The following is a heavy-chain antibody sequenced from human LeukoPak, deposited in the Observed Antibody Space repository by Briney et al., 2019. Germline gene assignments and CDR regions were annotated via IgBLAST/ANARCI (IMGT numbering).Heavy chain of an antibody. J-gene: IGHJ4*02. CDR1: GGTFSSYA. Sequence: ASVKVSCKASGGTFSSYAISWVRQAPGQGLEWMGGIIPIFGTANYAQKFQGRVTITTDESTSTAYMELSSLRSEDTAVYYCARGRGGSWPIGDYWGQGNPGHRLL. CDR3: ARGRGGSWPIGDY. CDR2: IIPIFGTA. D-gene: IGHD1-26*01. V-gene: IGHV1-69*05.